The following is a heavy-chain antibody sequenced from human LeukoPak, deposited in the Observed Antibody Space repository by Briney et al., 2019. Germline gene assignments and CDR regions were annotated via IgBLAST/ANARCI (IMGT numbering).Heavy chain of an antibody. Sequence: PGGSLRLSCAASGFTFDDYGMNWVRQAPGKGLEWVSSISSSSTYIYYADSVRGRFTISRDNAKNSLYLQMNSLRAEDTAVYYCAREGSGSYYEGEFGYWGQGTLVTVSS. V-gene: IGHV3-21*01. CDR3: AREGSGSYYEGEFGY. CDR2: ISSSSTYI. D-gene: IGHD1-26*01. J-gene: IGHJ4*02. CDR1: GFTFDDYG.